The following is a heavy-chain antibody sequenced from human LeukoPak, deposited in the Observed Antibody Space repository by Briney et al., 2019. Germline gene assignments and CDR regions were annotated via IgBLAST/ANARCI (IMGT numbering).Heavy chain of an antibody. V-gene: IGHV3-21*01. CDR2: ISSSSSYI. Sequence: KPGGSLRLSCAASGFTFSSYSMNWVRQAPGKGLEWVSSISSSSSYIYYADSVKGRFTISRDNAKNSLYLQMNSLRAEDTAVYYCARVKGRRDGYLTDYWGQGTLVTVSS. CDR3: ARVKGRRDGYLTDY. CDR1: GFTFSSYS. J-gene: IGHJ4*02. D-gene: IGHD5-24*01.